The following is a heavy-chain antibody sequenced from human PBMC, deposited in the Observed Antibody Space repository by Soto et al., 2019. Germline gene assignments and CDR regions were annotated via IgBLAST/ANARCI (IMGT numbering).Heavy chain of an antibody. CDR1: GGTFSSYA. CDR2: IIPIFGTA. V-gene: IGHV1-69*01. J-gene: IGHJ6*02. CDR3: ARDKVGYYDSSGYYRVSVPPDYYYGMDV. D-gene: IGHD3-22*01. Sequence: VQSGAEVKKPGSSVKVSCQASGGTFSSYAISWVRQAPGQGLEWMGGIIPIFGTANYAQKFQGRVTITADESTSTAYMELSSLRSEDTAVYYCARDKVGYYDSSGYYRVSVPPDYYYGMDVWGQGTTVTVSS.